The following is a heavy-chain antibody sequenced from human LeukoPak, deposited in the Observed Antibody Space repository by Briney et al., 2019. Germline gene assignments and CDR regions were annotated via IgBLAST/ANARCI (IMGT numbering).Heavy chain of an antibody. CDR1: GYTITGYY. D-gene: IGHD2-15*01. CDR3: ASTACSGNCYFDY. J-gene: IGHJ4*02. V-gene: IGHV1-2*02. Sequence: ASVKVSCKASGYTITGYYVHWVRQAPGQGLEWMGWINPKSGGTDCAQKFQGRVTMTRDTPISTAYMELTRLTADDTAVYYCASTACSGNCYFDYWGQGTLVTVSS. CDR2: INPKSGGT.